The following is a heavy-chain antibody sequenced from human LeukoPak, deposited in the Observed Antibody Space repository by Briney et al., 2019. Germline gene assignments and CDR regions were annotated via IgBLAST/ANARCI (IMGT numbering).Heavy chain of an antibody. CDR1: GFTFSGSA. J-gene: IGHJ3*02. V-gene: IGHV3-73*01. D-gene: IGHD3-16*01. Sequence: GGSLRLSCAASGFTFSGSAMHWVRQASGKGLEWVGRVRSKANSYATAYAASVKGRFTISRDDSKNTAYLQMNSLKTEDTAVYYCTASRGVWGALDAWDDAFDIWGQGTMVTVSS. CDR3: TASRGVWGALDAWDDAFDI. CDR2: VRSKANSYAT.